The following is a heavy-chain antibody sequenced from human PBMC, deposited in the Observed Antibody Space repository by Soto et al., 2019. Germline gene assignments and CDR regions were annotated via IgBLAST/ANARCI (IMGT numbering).Heavy chain of an antibody. D-gene: IGHD3-3*01. J-gene: IGHJ4*02. CDR2: INHSGST. V-gene: IGHV4-34*01. CDR3: ARGLSSVRFLEWLFPTHGYYFDY. CDR1: GGSFSGYY. Sequence: PSETLSLTCAVYGGSFSGYYWSWIRQPPGKGLEWIGEINHSGSTNYNPSLKSRVTISVDSSKDQFSLNLSSVTAAHTAVYYCARGLSSVRFLEWLFPTHGYYFDYWGQGTLVTVSS.